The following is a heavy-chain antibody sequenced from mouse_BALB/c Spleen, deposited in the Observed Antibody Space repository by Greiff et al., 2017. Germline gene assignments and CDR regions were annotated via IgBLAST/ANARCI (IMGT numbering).Heavy chain of an antibody. V-gene: IGHV1S127*01. CDR2: IDPSDSYT. J-gene: IGHJ2*01. CDR1: GYTFTSYW. CDR3: TKDGNNFDY. D-gene: IGHD2-1*01. Sequence: VKLQQPGAELVKPGASVKMSCKASGYTFTSYWMHWVKQRPGQGLEWIGVIDPSDSYTSYNQKFKGKATLTVDTSSSTAYMQLSSLTSEDSAVYYCTKDGNNFDYWGQGTTLTVSS.